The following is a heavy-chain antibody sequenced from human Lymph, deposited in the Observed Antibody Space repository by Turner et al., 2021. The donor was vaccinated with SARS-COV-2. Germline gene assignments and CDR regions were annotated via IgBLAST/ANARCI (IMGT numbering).Heavy chain of an antibody. Sequence: QVQLQESGPRLVKPLETLSLTCTVSGGSMNNNYWSWIRQPPGKRLEWIGFIFYRGSTNYNPSLKSRVTISVDTSENQFSLKLTSVTAADTAIYYCARQTVNNRVDPWGQGTLVTVSS. CDR1: GGSMNNNY. CDR3: ARQTVNNRVDP. CDR2: IFYRGST. D-gene: IGHD2-21*02. J-gene: IGHJ5*02. V-gene: IGHV4-59*01.